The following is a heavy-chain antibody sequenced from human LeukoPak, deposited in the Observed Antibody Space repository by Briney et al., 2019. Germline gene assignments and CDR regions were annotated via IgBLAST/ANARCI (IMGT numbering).Heavy chain of an antibody. D-gene: IGHD4-23*01. CDR2: IKQDGSEK. V-gene: IGHV3-7*01. CDR3: AREIDYYDYGGNSVYAFDI. J-gene: IGHJ3*02. Sequence: PGGSLRLSCAASGFTFSSYWMSWVRQAPGKGLEWVANIKQDGSEKYYVDSVKGRFTISRDNAKNSLYLQMNSLRAEDTAVYYCAREIDYYDYGGNSVYAFDIWGQGTMVTVSS. CDR1: GFTFSSYW.